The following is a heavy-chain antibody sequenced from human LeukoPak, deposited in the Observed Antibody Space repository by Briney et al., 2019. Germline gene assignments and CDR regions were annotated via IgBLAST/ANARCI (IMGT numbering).Heavy chain of an antibody. CDR3: VANGWYALDI. CDR1: GGSISSTNW. J-gene: IGHJ3*02. D-gene: IGHD6-19*01. Sequence: SGTLSLTCAVSGGSISSTNWWSWVRQSPGKGLEWIGEIYHSGSTNYKPSLRSRVTISVDKSENQFSLNLSSVTAADTAVYYCVANGWYALDIWGQGTMVTVSS. CDR2: IYHSGST. V-gene: IGHV4-4*02.